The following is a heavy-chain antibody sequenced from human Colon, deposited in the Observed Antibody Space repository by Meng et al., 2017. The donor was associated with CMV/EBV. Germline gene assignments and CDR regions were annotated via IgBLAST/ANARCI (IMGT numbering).Heavy chain of an antibody. J-gene: IGHJ4*02. Sequence: QFQLVQAGEEVKEPGASVLVSCRSSGYTFTSYGINWVRQAPGQGLGWMGWISGSTGYTNRAQKFQGRVTMTTDTSTSTAYLALTSMTSNDAAVYYCARGRPNWSGVLDYWGQGTLVTVSS. V-gene: IGHV1-18*01. CDR3: ARGRPNWSGVLDY. CDR2: ISGSTGYT. D-gene: IGHD1-1*01. CDR1: GYTFTSYG.